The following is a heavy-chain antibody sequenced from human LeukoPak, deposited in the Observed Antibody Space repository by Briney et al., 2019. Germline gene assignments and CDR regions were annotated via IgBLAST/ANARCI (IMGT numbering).Heavy chain of an antibody. CDR2: INQDGSEK. CDR1: GFTFSSYW. Sequence: GGSLRLSCAASGFTFSSYWMNWVRQAPGKGLEWVANINQDGSEKYYVDSVKGRFTISRDNAKNSLYLQMNSLRAEDTAVYYCARDSSGWYNWFDPWGQGTLVTVSS. CDR3: ARDSSGWYNWFDP. J-gene: IGHJ5*02. D-gene: IGHD6-19*01. V-gene: IGHV3-7*01.